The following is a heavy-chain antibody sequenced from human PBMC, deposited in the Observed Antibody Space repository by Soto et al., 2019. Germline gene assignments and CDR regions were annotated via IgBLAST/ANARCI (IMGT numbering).Heavy chain of an antibody. V-gene: IGHV3-48*01. CDR1: GFTLSHYS. J-gene: IGHJ4*02. Sequence: GGSLRLSCAASGFTLSHYSMNWVRQAPGKGLEWISYISSSSSTIYYADSVKGRFSLSRDNAKNSLYLQMNSLRVDDTAMYYCSRVIGSGTSWVYWGQGPLVTVSS. D-gene: IGHD1-1*01. CDR2: ISSSSSTI. CDR3: SRVIGSGTSWVY.